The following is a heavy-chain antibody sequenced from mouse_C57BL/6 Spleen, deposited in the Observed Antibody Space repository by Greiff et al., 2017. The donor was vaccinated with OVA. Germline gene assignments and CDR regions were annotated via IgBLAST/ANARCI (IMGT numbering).Heavy chain of an antibody. V-gene: IGHV1-82*01. J-gene: IGHJ1*03. CDR1: GYAFSSSW. D-gene: IGHD1-1*01. CDR3: ARWITTVVGYFDV. Sequence: VQVVESGPELVKPGASVKISCKASGYAFSSSWMNWVKQRPGKGLEWIGRIYPGDGDTNYNGKFKGKATLTADKSSSTAYMQLISLTSEDSAVYFCARWITTVVGYFDVWGTGTTVTVSS. CDR2: IYPGDGDT.